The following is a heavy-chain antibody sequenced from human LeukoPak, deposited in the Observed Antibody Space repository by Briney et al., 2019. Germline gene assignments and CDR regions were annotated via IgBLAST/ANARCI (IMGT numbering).Heavy chain of an antibody. Sequence: SETLSLTCTVSGGSISSYYWSWIRQPPGKGLEWIGYIYYSGSTNYNPSLKSRVTISVDTSKNQFSLKLSSVTAADTAVYYCARYRAGADGAFDIWGQGTMVTVSS. CDR2: IYYSGST. CDR1: GGSISSYY. J-gene: IGHJ3*02. V-gene: IGHV4-59*08. CDR3: ARYRAGADGAFDI. D-gene: IGHD6-13*01.